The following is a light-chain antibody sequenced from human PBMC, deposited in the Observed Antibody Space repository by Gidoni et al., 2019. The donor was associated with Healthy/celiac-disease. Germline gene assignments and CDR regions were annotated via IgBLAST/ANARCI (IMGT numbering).Light chain of an antibody. CDR1: QSVSSY. CDR3: QQRSNPLT. CDR2: DAS. V-gene: IGKV3-11*01. J-gene: IGKJ4*01. Sequence: EIVLTQSPATLSLSPGERATLSCRASQSVSSYLAWYQQKPGQAPRLLIYDASNRATGIPARFSGSGSGTYFPLTISRLAPEDFAVYYCQQRSNPLTFGGGTKVEIK.